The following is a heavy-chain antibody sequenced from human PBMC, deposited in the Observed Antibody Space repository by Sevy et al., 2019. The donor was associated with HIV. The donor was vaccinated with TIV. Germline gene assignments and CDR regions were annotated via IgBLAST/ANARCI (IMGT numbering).Heavy chain of an antibody. CDR1: GFTFGDYA. V-gene: IGHV3-49*03. CDR2: IRSKAYDGTT. D-gene: IGHD3-16*02. J-gene: IGHJ4*02. Sequence: GGSLRLSCTASGFTFGDYAMSWFRQAPGKGLEWVGFIRSKAYDGTTEYAASVKGRFTISRDDSKSIAYLQMNSLKTEDTAVYCCTRALLSDYVWGSYRWNFDYWGQGTLVTVSS. CDR3: TRALLSDYVWGSYRWNFDY.